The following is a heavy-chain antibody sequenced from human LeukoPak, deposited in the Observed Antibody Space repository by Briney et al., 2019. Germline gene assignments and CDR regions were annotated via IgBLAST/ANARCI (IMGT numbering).Heavy chain of an antibody. CDR1: GGSFSPAH. Sequence: PSETLSLTCTFSGGSFSPAHWSWIRQPPGKGLEWIGVICDNGHIDYNPSLQSRVTISVDTSKRQFSLKLSSLAAADTAVYFCGRSMFRGVHSWFAPWGQGTLVTVSS. CDR2: ICDNGHI. J-gene: IGHJ5*02. D-gene: IGHD3-10*01. V-gene: IGHV4-59*01. CDR3: GRSMFRGVHSWFAP.